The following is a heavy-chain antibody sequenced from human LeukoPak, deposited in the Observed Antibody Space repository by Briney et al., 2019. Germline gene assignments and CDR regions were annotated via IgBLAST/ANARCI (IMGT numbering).Heavy chain of an antibody. Sequence: GESLKISCKGSGYSFTSYWIGWVRRMPGKGLEWMGIIYPGDSDTRYSPSFQGQVTISADKSISTAYLQWSSLKASDTAMYYCARLRGSSGWYMGFDIWGQGTMVTVSS. J-gene: IGHJ3*02. CDR2: IYPGDSDT. CDR1: GYSFTSYW. CDR3: ARLRGSSGWYMGFDI. V-gene: IGHV5-51*01. D-gene: IGHD6-19*01.